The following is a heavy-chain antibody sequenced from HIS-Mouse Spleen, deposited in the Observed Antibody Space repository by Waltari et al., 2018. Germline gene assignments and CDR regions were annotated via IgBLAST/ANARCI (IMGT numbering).Heavy chain of an antibody. CDR2: IYYSGGT. CDR3: ARDRGFGELKPYYFDY. CDR1: GGSISSSSYY. J-gene: IGHJ4*02. V-gene: IGHV4-39*07. D-gene: IGHD3-10*01. Sequence: QLQLQESGPGLVKPSETLSLTCTVSGGSISSSSYYWGWIRQPPGKGLEWIGSIYYSGGTTYNPTLNSRVTISVDTSKNQFSLKLSSVTAADTAVYYCARDRGFGELKPYYFDYWGQGTLVTVSS.